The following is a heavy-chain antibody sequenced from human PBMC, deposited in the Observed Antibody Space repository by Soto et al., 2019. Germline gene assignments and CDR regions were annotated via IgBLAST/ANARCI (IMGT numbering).Heavy chain of an antibody. J-gene: IGHJ4*02. V-gene: IGHV3-23*01. D-gene: IGHD6-19*01. CDR1: GFTFSIYA. CDR3: AKANTGYSSGWSYYFDY. Sequence: GSLRLSCAASGFTFSIYAMSWVRQAPGKGLEWVSAIGGSGDSTYYADSVKGRFTISRDNSKNTLYLQMNSLRAEDTAVYYCAKANTGYSSGWSYYFDYWGQGTLVTVSS. CDR2: IGGSGDST.